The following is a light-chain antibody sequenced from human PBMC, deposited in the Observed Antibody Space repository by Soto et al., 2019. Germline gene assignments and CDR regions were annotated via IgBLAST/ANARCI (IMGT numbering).Light chain of an antibody. V-gene: IGKV3-20*01. Sequence: EIVLTQSPGTLSLSPGERATLSCRASLSVSSSYLAWYQQKPGQAPRLLIYGASSRATGIPDRFSGSGSGTDVTLTISRLEPEDFAVYYCQQYGSAPPWTFGQGTKVEIK. J-gene: IGKJ1*01. CDR2: GAS. CDR3: QQYGSAPPWT. CDR1: LSVSSSY.